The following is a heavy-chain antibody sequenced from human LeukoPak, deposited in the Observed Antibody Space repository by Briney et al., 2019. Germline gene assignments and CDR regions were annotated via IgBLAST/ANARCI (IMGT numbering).Heavy chain of an antibody. V-gene: IGHV3-23*01. Sequence: GGSLRLSCAASGFTFSSYAMSWVRQAPGKGLEWISAISGSGGSTYYADSVKGRFTISRDNSKNTLYLQMNSLRAEDTAVYYCANNGPYYYYGMDVWGQGTTVTVSS. CDR2: ISGSGGST. CDR1: GFTFSSYA. J-gene: IGHJ6*02. CDR3: ANNGPYYYYGMDV. D-gene: IGHD2-8*01.